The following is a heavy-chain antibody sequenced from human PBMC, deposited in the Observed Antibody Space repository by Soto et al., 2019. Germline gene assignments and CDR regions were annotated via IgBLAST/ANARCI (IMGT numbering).Heavy chain of an antibody. J-gene: IGHJ4*02. CDR1: GYRFSTFW. CDR2: IYPDQSRA. CDR3: ARRNYDLLTGQRYHLDF. D-gene: IGHD3-9*01. Sequence: GESPKIPCQGSGYRFSTFWIGWVRQMPGKGLEWVAIIYPDQSRAMYSPAFQGHVTIPVDKPISTAYLQWNSLKASDTAIYYCARRNYDLLTGQRYHLDFWGPGTLVTVSS. V-gene: IGHV5-51*04.